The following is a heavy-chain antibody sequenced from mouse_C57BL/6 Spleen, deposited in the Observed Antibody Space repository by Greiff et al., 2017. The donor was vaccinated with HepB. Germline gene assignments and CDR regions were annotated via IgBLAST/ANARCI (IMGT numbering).Heavy chain of an antibody. J-gene: IGHJ2*01. D-gene: IGHD2-4*01. CDR3: ARRSPYDYDGGYFDY. V-gene: IGHV1-80*01. CDR2: IYPGDGDT. Sequence: LEESGAELVKPGASVKISCKASGYAFSSYWMNWVKQRPGKGLEWIGQIYPGDGDTNYNGKFKGKATLTADKSSSTAYMQLSSLTSEDSAVYFCARRSPYDYDGGYFDYWGQGTTLTVSS. CDR1: GYAFSSYW.